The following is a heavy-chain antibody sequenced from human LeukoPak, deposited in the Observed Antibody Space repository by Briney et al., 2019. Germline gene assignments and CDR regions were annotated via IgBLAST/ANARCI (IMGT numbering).Heavy chain of an antibody. Sequence: ASVKVSCKASGYTFTSYGISWVRQAPGQGLEWMGWISAYNGNTNYAQKLQGRVTMTTDTSTSTAYMELRSLRSDDTAVYYFARDAPNYYDSSGYHLPRFDYWGQGTLVTVSS. CDR1: GYTFTSYG. V-gene: IGHV1-18*01. CDR3: ARDAPNYYDSSGYHLPRFDY. CDR2: ISAYNGNT. D-gene: IGHD3-22*01. J-gene: IGHJ4*02.